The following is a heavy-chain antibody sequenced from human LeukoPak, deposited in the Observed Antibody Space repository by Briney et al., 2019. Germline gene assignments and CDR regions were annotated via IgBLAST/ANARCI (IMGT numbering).Heavy chain of an antibody. D-gene: IGHD3-10*01. CDR3: ARDSSMLRGPLVIYYFDF. V-gene: IGHV3-23*01. Sequence: GGSVTLSCAASDFSFITYAMSWVRQAPGKGLEWVSTISGGGDATYYADSVKGRFTISRDNSKDTLYLQLNSLRVEDTAVYYCARDSSMLRGPLVIYYFDFWGQGTLVTVSS. CDR1: DFSFITYA. CDR2: ISGGGDAT. J-gene: IGHJ4*02.